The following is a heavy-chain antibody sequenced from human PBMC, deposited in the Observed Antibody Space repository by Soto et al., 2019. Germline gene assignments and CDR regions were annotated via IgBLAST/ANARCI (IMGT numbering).Heavy chain of an antibody. CDR1: GFTFSNAW. CDR3: TTAAPRTGFGVVTNPNLDAFDI. J-gene: IGHJ3*02. D-gene: IGHD3-3*01. CDR2: IKSKTDGGTT. Sequence: GGSLSLSCAASGFTFSNAWMSWVRQAPGKGLEWVGRIKSKTDGGTTDYAAPVKGRFTISRDDSKNTLYLQMNSLKTEDTAVYYCTTAAPRTGFGVVTNPNLDAFDIWGQGTMVTVSS. V-gene: IGHV3-15*01.